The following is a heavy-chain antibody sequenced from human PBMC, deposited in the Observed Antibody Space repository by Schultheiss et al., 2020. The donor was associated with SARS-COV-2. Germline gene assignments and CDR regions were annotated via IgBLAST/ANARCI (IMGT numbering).Heavy chain of an antibody. CDR2: ISSSSSYI. CDR1: GFTFSTYA. J-gene: IGHJ3*02. V-gene: IGHV3-21*01. CDR3: ARHTQYSSGWVTHDAFDI. Sequence: GGSLRLSCAASGFTFSTYAMSWVRQAPGKGLEWVSSISSSSSYIYYADSVKGRFTISRDNAKNSLYLQMNSLRAEDTAVYYCARHTQYSSGWVTHDAFDIWGQGTMVTVSS. D-gene: IGHD6-19*01.